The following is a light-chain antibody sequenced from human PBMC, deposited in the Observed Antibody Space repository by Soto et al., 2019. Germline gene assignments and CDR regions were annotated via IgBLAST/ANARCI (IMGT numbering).Light chain of an antibody. Sequence: QPVLTQPPSVSGAPGQRVTISCTGSSSNIGAGYDVHWYQQLPGRAPKLLIYGNTNRPSGVPDRFSGSKSGTSASLAITGLQAEDEADYYWVSFDSGLSKVFGGGTKVIVL. V-gene: IGLV1-40*01. J-gene: IGLJ2*01. CDR2: GNT. CDR3: VSFDSGLSKV. CDR1: SSNIGAGYD.